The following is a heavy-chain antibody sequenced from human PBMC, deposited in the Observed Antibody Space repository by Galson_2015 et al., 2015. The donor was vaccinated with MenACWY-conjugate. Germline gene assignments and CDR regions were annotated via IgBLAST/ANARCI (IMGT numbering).Heavy chain of an antibody. J-gene: IGHJ4*02. V-gene: IGHV3-23*01. CDR2: IYPNGVTT. Sequence: SLRLSCAASGFTFSSYSMNWVRQAPGKGLEWVSAIYPNGVTTYYAESVKGRCTISRDNSKNTVYLQMNSLRAEDTAVYYCAKDRQPDSGWNFDYWGQGTLVTVSS. CDR3: AKDRQPDSGWNFDY. CDR1: GFTFSSYS. D-gene: IGHD6-19*01.